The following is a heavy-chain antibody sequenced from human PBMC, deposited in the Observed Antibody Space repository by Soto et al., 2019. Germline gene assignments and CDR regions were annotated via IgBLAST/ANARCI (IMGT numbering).Heavy chain of an antibody. J-gene: IGHJ6*02. CDR1: GFTFSSYG. D-gene: IGHD3-3*01. CDR3: AKDVLRFLEWLALDGMDV. V-gene: IGHV3-30*18. Sequence: QVQLVESGGGVVQPGRSLRLSCAASGFTFSSYGMHWVRQAPGKGLEWVAVISYDGSNKYYADSVEGRFTISRDNSKNTLYVQLNSVRAADTVVYSGAKDVLRFLEWLALDGMDVWGQGTTVTVSS. CDR2: ISYDGSNK.